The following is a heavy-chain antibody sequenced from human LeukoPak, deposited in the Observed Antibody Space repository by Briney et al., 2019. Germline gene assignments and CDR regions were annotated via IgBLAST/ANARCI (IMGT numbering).Heavy chain of an antibody. CDR2: LYHSGNT. J-gene: IGHJ5*02. Sequence: PSETLSLTCAVSGYSISSGYYWGWIRQPPGKGLEWIGSLYHSGNTYYNPSLKSRVTISLDTSKNQFSLRLNSVTAADTAMYYCATDVGVNWNWFDPWGQGTLVTVSS. CDR3: ATDVGVNWNWFDP. CDR1: GYSISSGYY. D-gene: IGHD1-1*01. V-gene: IGHV4-38-2*02.